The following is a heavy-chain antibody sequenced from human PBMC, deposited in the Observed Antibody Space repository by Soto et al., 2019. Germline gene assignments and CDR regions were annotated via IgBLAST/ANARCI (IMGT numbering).Heavy chain of an antibody. D-gene: IGHD6-6*01. CDR2: ISSGGGT. V-gene: IGHV3-53*01. Sequence: EVQLVESGGGLIQPGGSLRLSCAASAFTVSLNYMSWVRQAPGKGLEWVSLISSGGGTYYADSVKGRFTISRDNAKNSLYLQMNSLRAEDTAVYYCARDVVIAAHLDYWGQGTLVTVSS. J-gene: IGHJ4*02. CDR1: AFTVSLNY. CDR3: ARDVVIAAHLDY.